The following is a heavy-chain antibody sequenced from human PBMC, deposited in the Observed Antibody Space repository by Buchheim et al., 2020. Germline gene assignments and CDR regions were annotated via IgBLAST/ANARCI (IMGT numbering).Heavy chain of an antibody. J-gene: IGHJ4*02. D-gene: IGHD3-16*01. CDR3: SRENWALGFDY. CDR2: IIPILGIA. Sequence: QVQLVQSGAEVKKPGSSVKVSCKASGGTFTSYAISWVRQAPGQGLEWMGRIIPILGIANYAQKFQGRVTITADTSTSTAYMELGSMGSEDTAVYYCSRENWALGFDYWGQGTL. V-gene: IGHV1-69*04. CDR1: GGTFTSYA.